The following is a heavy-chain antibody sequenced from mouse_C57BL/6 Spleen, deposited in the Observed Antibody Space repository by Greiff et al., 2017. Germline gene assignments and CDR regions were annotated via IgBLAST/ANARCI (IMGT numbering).Heavy chain of an antibody. CDR3: AREDPYYAMDD. J-gene: IGHJ4*01. Sequence: QVQLQQSGAELVRPGTSVKVSCKASGYAFTNYLIEWVKQRPGQGLEWIGVINPGSGGTNYNEKFKGKATLTADKSSSTAYMQLSSLTSEDSAVYFCAREDPYYAMDDWGQGTSVTVSS. CDR2: INPGSGGT. CDR1: GYAFTNYL. V-gene: IGHV1-54*01.